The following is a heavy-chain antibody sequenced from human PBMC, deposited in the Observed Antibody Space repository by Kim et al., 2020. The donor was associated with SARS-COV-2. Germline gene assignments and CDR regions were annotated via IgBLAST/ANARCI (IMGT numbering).Heavy chain of an antibody. CDR1: GFTFSSYA. D-gene: IGHD3-10*01. J-gene: IGHJ5*02. CDR2: ISGSGGST. Sequence: GGSLRLSCAASGFTFSSYAMSWVRQAPGKGLEWVSAISGSGGSTYYADSVKGRFTISRDNSKNTLYLQMNSLRAEDTAVYYCAKDLGRYYGSGSYWFDPWGQGTLVTVSS. CDR3: AKDLGRYYGSGSYWFDP. V-gene: IGHV3-23*01.